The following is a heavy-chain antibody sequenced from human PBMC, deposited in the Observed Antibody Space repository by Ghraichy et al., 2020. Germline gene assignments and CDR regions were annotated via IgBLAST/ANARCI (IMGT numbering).Heavy chain of an antibody. V-gene: IGHV3-23*01. CDR3: AKAWGYCSGGTCPSYNWFAP. CDR1: GFTFSNYV. Sequence: SCAASGFTFSNYVMSWVRQAPGKGLEWVSTIGASGGSTYYADSVKGRFTISRDNSKNTLYLQMDSLRAEDAAVYYCAKAWGYCSGGTCPSYNWFAPWGQGTRVTVSS. CDR2: IGASGGST. J-gene: IGHJ5*02. D-gene: IGHD2-15*01.